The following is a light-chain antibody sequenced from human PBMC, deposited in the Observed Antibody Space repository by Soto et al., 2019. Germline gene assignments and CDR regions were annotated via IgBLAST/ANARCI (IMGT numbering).Light chain of an antibody. V-gene: IGLV2-14*01. Sequence: QSALTQPASVSGSPGQSITISCTGTNSDVGDYNYVSWYQQHPDKAPKLMIYEVNNRPSGVSNRFSGSKSGNTASLTISGLQAEDEADYYCSSYTSSSTWVFGGGTKLTVL. CDR1: NSDVGDYNY. CDR2: EVN. CDR3: SSYTSSSTWV. J-gene: IGLJ3*02.